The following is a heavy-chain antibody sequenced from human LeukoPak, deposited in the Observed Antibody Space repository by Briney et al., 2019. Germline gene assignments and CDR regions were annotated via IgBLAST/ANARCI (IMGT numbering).Heavy chain of an antibody. CDR3: ATDRLRLGELSLRLDY. V-gene: IGHV1-24*01. CDR2: FDPEDGET. Sequence: ASVKVSCRVSGYTLTELSMHWVRQAPGKGLEWMGGFDPEDGETIYAQKFQGRVTMTEDTSTDTAYMELSSLRSEDTAVYYCATDRLRLGELSLRLDYWGQGTLGTVSS. D-gene: IGHD3-16*02. J-gene: IGHJ4*02. CDR1: GYTLTELS.